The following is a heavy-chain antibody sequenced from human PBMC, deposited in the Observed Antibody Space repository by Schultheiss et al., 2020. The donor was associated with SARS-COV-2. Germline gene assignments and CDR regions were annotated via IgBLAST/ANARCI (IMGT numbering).Heavy chain of an antibody. D-gene: IGHD1-26*01. CDR3: ARDDGYSGSYSEYYYYGMDV. CDR1: GFTFSSYS. CDR2: IWYDGSNK. J-gene: IGHJ6*02. Sequence: GGSLRLSCAASGFTFSSYSMNWVRQAPGKGLEWVAVIWYDGSNKYYADSVKGRFTISRDNSKNTLYLQMNSLRAEDTAVYYCARDDGYSGSYSEYYYYGMDVWGQGTTVTVSS. V-gene: IGHV3-33*08.